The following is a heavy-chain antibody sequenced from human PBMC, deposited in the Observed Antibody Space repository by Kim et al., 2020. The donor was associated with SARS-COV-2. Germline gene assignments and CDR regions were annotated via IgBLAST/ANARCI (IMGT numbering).Heavy chain of an antibody. CDR2: ISYDGSNK. J-gene: IGHJ4*02. CDR1: GFTFSSYG. D-gene: IGHD2-8*01. V-gene: IGHV3-30*18. CDR3: AEDATRGPPHPPGV. Sequence: GGSLRLSCAASGFTFSSYGMHWVRQAPGKGLEWVAVISYDGSNKYYADSVKGRFTISRDNSKNTLYLQMNSLRAEDTAVYYCAEDATRGPPHPPGVWGQGTLVTVSS.